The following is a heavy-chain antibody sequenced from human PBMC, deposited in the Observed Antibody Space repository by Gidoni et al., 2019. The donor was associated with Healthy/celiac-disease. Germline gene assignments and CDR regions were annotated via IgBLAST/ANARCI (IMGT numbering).Heavy chain of an antibody. CDR3: ATSREAGESVEGWFDP. V-gene: IGHV4-4*02. Sequence: QVQLQESGPGLVKPSGTLSLTCAVSGGSISSSNWWSWVRQPPGKGLELIGEIYHSGSTNYNPSLKSRVTISVDKSKNQFSLKLSSVTAADTAVYYCATSREAGESVEGWFDPWGQGTLVTVSS. CDR1: GGSISSSNW. D-gene: IGHD3-10*01. J-gene: IGHJ5*02. CDR2: IYHSGST.